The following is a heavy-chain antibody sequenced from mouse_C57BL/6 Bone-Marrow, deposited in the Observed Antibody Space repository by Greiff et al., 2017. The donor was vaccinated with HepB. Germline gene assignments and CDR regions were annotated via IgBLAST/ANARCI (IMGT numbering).Heavy chain of an antibody. V-gene: IGHV5-4*01. CDR2: ISDGGSYT. CDR1: GFTFSSYA. J-gene: IGHJ3*01. CDR3: ARRGSYYGSSPWFAY. D-gene: IGHD1-1*01. Sequence: EVQGVESGGGLVKPGGSLKLSCAASGFTFSSYAMSWVRQTPEKRLEWVATISDGGSYTYYPDNVKGRFTISRDNAKNNLYLQMSHLKSEDTAMYYCARRGSYYGSSPWFAYWGQGTLVTVSA.